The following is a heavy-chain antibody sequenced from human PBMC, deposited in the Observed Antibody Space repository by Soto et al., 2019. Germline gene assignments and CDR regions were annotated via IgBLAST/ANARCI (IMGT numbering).Heavy chain of an antibody. CDR2: ISAGGSDI. V-gene: IGHV3-11*01. CDR1: GFTFSDYY. Sequence: LRLSCASSGFTFSDYYMSWIRQAPGKGLEWVAYISAGGSDIYYGDSVKGRFTVSRDNTKKSLYLQMSNLRADDTAIYYCASLPQGYYDRSGRLVDYWGHGTLVTVPQ. J-gene: IGHJ4*01. D-gene: IGHD3-22*01. CDR3: ASLPQGYYDRSGRLVDY.